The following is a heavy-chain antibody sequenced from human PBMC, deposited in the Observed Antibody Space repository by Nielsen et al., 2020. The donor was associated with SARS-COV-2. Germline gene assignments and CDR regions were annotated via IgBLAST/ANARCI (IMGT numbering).Heavy chain of an antibody. V-gene: IGHV3-30-3*01. Sequence: GGSLRLSCAASGFTFSSYAMHWVRQAPGKALEWVAVISYDGSTKYYADSVKGRFTISRDNSKNTLYLQMNSLRAEDTAVYYCARDRGPYEGGGSCSYWGQGTLVTVSS. CDR1: GFTFSSYA. J-gene: IGHJ4*02. D-gene: IGHD2-15*01. CDR3: ARDRGPYEGGGSCSY. CDR2: ISYDGSTK.